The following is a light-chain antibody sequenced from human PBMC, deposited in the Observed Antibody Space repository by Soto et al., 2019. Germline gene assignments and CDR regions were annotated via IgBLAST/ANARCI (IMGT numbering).Light chain of an antibody. Sequence: DIQMTQSPSTLSASVEDRVTITCRASQSISSWLAWYQQKPGKDPKLLIYKASSLESGVPSRFSGSGSGTEFTLTISSLQPDEFATYYCQQYNSLWTFGQGTKVEIK. V-gene: IGKV1-5*03. CDR3: QQYNSLWT. J-gene: IGKJ1*01. CDR2: KAS. CDR1: QSISSW.